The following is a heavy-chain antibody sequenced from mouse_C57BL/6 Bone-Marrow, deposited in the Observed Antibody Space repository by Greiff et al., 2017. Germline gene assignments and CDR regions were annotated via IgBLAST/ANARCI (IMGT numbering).Heavy chain of an antibody. J-gene: IGHJ4*01. V-gene: IGHV14-4*01. Sequence: EVQLQESGAELVRPGASVKLSCTASGFNIKDDYMHWVKQRPEQGLEWIGWIDPENGDTEYASKFQGKATITADTSSNTAYLQLSSLTSEDTAVYYCTTLGLYDYGGGQGTSVTVSS. CDR1: GFNIKDDY. D-gene: IGHD2-4*01. CDR2: IDPENGDT. CDR3: TTLGLYDYG.